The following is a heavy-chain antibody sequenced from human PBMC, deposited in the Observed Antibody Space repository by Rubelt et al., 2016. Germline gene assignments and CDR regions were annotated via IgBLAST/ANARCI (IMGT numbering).Heavy chain of an antibody. D-gene: IGHD6-13*01. CDR3: VSSSLDY. V-gene: IGHV3-74*02. Sequence: EVQLVESGGGLVKPGGSLKLSCAASGSTFSSYWMHWVRQAPGKGLLWVSRINSDGSITSYADSVTGRLTISRDNAKNTLDLQMNSLRAEDTAVYYCVSSSLDYWGQGTLVTVSS. J-gene: IGHJ4*02. CDR1: GSTFSSYW. CDR2: INSDGSIT.